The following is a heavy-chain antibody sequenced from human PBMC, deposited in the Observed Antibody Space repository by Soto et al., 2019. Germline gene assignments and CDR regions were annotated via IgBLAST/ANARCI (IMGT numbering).Heavy chain of an antibody. CDR2: VYYSGST. Sequence: PSETLSLTCTVSGGSISSGGYYWSWIRQPPGKGLEWIGYVYYSGSTYYNPSLKSRVTISVDTSKNQFSLKLSSVTAADTAVYYCARSVMDTHFDYWGQGTLVTVSS. J-gene: IGHJ4*02. CDR1: GGSISSGGYY. D-gene: IGHD5-18*01. V-gene: IGHV4-30-4*02. CDR3: ARSVMDTHFDY.